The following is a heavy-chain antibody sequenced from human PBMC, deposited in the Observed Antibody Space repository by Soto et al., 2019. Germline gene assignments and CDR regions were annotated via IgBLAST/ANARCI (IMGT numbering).Heavy chain of an antibody. CDR3: ARALSGHDPSFVS. J-gene: IGHJ4*02. D-gene: IGHD5-12*01. Sequence: EVQLVQSGGSVVRPGGSLRLSCTASGFTFDDYGMAWVRQLPGKGLEWVSGINWHGGNSGYADSVKGRFTISRDNVKTTLYLHMTSLRAGATAFYYCARALSGHDPSFVSWGQGTLVTVST. CDR2: INWHGGNS. V-gene: IGHV3-20*04. CDR1: GFTFDDYG.